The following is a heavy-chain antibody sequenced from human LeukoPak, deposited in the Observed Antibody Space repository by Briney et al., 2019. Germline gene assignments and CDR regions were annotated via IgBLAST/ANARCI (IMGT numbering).Heavy chain of an antibody. Sequence: GGSLRLSCAASGFIFSDYPMSWIRQAPGKGLEWLSYTRVSDDNLYYADSVKGRFTISRDNAQTSLYLQMNSLRAEDTAVYYCARRIMGTTGHAFDFWGQGTMVTVSS. J-gene: IGHJ3*01. CDR3: ARRIMGTTGHAFDF. V-gene: IGHV3-11*01. D-gene: IGHD2-8*01. CDR2: TRVSDDNL. CDR1: GFIFSDYP.